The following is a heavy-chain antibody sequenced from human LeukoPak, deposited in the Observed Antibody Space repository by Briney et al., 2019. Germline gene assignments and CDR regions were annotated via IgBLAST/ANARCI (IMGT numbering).Heavy chain of an antibody. Sequence: SETLSLTCTVSGGSISSYYWSWIRQPPGKGLEWIGYIYYSGSTNYNTSLKSRVTISVDTSKNQFSLKLSSVTAADTAVYYCARGSYPGTFFDYWGQGTLVTVSS. J-gene: IGHJ4*02. V-gene: IGHV4-59*08. D-gene: IGHD3-10*01. CDR1: GGSISSYY. CDR2: IYYSGST. CDR3: ARGSYPGTFFDY.